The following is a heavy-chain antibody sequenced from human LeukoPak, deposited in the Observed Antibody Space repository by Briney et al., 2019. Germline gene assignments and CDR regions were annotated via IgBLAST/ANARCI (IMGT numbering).Heavy chain of an antibody. CDR1: GFTFRKHY. Sequence: PGGSLRLSCAASGFTFRKHYMSWIRQAPGRGPEWVAYIGASGSTIYYRDSVSGRFTISRDNAKNSLYLQMNSLRAEDTAVYYCARIDSGSYYYYYYYMDVWGKGTTVTVSS. CDR2: IGASGSTI. J-gene: IGHJ6*03. CDR3: ARIDSGSYYYYYYYMDV. V-gene: IGHV3-11*04. D-gene: IGHD1-26*01.